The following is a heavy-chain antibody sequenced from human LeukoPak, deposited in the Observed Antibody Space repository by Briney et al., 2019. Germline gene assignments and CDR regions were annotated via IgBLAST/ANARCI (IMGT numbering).Heavy chain of an antibody. J-gene: IGHJ4*02. CDR3: ARKSPLSGWYFDY. Sequence: PGGSLRLSSAASGFTFSSYSMNWVRQAPGKGLEWVSYISSSSSTIYYADSVKGRFTISRDNAKNSLYLQMNSLRAEDTAVYYCARKSPLSGWYFDYWGQGTLVTVSS. CDR2: ISSSSSTI. V-gene: IGHV3-48*01. CDR1: GFTFSSYS. D-gene: IGHD6-19*01.